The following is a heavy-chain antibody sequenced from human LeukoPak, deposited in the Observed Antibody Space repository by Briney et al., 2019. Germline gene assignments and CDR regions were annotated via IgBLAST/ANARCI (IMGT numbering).Heavy chain of an antibody. V-gene: IGHV1-18*01. J-gene: IGHJ4*02. CDR3: ARVSHYYGSGSYSHSLLE. Sequence: GASVKVPCKASGYTFTSYGIRWVRPAPRQGLEWMGWISAYNGNTNYAQKLQGRVTMTTETSTSTAYMELRSLRSDDTAVYYCARVSHYYGSGSYSHSLLEWGEGSLVTVSS. D-gene: IGHD3-10*01. CDR2: ISAYNGNT. CDR1: GYTFTSYG.